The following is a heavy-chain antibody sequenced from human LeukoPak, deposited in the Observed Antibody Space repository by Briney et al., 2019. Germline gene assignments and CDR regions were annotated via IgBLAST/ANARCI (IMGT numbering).Heavy chain of an antibody. Sequence: GGSLRLSCAASGFTFSSYWMHWVRQAPGKGLVWVSRINSDGSSTSYADSVKGRFTISRDNAKNTLYLQMNSLRAEDTAVYYCARDLGVLSRYYYYYYMDVWGKGTTVTVSS. CDR1: GFTFSSYW. D-gene: IGHD1-1*01. V-gene: IGHV3-74*01. CDR3: ARDLGVLSRYYYYYYMDV. J-gene: IGHJ6*03. CDR2: INSDGSST.